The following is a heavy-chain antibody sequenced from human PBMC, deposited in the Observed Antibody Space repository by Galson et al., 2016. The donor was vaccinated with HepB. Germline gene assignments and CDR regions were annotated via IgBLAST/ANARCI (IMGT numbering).Heavy chain of an antibody. Sequence: VKVSFKASGYTFRNYAMHWVRQAPGQRLEWMAWINAGNGKTKSSERFQGRVTITRDTSASTAYMELISLRSEDTAVYYCARAMRYYDSSGYPSVGMDVWGQGTTVTVSS. J-gene: IGHJ6*02. CDR3: ARAMRYYDSSGYPSVGMDV. CDR1: GYTFRNYA. D-gene: IGHD3-22*01. V-gene: IGHV1-3*01. CDR2: INAGNGKT.